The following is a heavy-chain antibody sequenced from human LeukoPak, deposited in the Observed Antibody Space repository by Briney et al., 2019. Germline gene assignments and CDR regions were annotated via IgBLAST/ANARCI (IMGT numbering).Heavy chain of an antibody. CDR1: GFTFSSYG. Sequence: GRSLRLSCAASGFTFSSYGMHWVRQAPGKGLEWVAVISYDGSDKYYADSVKGRFTISRDNSNNTLYLQMNSLRVEDTALYYCAKIYRGGFGMDVWGQGTTVTVYS. J-gene: IGHJ6*02. CDR2: ISYDGSDK. CDR3: AKIYRGGFGMDV. D-gene: IGHD1-26*01. V-gene: IGHV3-30*18.